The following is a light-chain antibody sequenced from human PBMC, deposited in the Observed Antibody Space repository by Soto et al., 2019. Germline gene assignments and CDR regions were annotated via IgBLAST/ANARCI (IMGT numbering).Light chain of an antibody. CDR3: QQYVSSPWA. CDR2: DAS. Sequence: TQSPSSLSASVGDRVTITCRASQSVSSSYLAWYQQKPGQAPRLLIYDASSRATGIPDRFSGSGSGTDFTLTISRLEPEDFAVYYCQQYVSSPWAFGQGTKVDIK. J-gene: IGKJ1*01. V-gene: IGKV3-20*01. CDR1: QSVSSSY.